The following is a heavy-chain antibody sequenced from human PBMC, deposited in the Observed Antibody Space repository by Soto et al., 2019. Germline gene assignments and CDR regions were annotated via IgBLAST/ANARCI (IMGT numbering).Heavy chain of an antibody. Sequence: LRVSCVASGFTFSSYGMHWVRQAPGKGLGGVAVIAAEGNTKYYADSVKGRFTISRDNSNNTLYLQMVSVRPEDTAVCYCAKELAEDHDFDYWGQGTLVTVSS. CDR1: GFTFSSYG. V-gene: IGHV3-30*18. D-gene: IGHD6-13*01. CDR3: AKELAEDHDFDY. CDR2: IAAEGNTK. J-gene: IGHJ4*03.